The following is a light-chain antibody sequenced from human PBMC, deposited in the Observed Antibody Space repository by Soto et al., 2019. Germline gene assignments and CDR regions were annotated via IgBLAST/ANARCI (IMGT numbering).Light chain of an antibody. V-gene: IGLV1-47*01. J-gene: IGLJ1*01. CDR3: AAWDDGLSGSYV. CDR1: SSNIGSNY. Sequence: QSVLTQPPSASGTPGQRVTISCSGSSSNIGSNYVYWYQQLQGTAPKLLIYRNNQRPSGVPDRFSGSKSGTSASLAISRLRAEYEAYYDCAAWDDGLSGSYVFGTGTNLTVL. CDR2: RNN.